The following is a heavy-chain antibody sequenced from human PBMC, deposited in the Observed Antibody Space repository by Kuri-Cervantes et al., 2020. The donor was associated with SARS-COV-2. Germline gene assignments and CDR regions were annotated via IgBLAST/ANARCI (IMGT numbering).Heavy chain of an antibody. Sequence: GESLKISCAASGDIFTDAWMSWVRQAPGKGLEWVSAISGSGGSTYYADSVKGRFTISRDNSKNTLYLQMNSLRAEDTAVYYCSLSSSSVYYYYMDVWGKGTTVTVSS. J-gene: IGHJ6*03. D-gene: IGHD6-13*01. CDR2: ISGSGGST. CDR1: GDIFTDA. CDR3: SLSSSSVYYYYMDV. V-gene: IGHV3-23*01.